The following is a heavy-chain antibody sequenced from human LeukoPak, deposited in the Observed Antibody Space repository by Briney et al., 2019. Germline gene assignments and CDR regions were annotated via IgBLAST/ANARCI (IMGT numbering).Heavy chain of an antibody. D-gene: IGHD5-18*01. CDR2: IYSGGST. CDR3: ARDERYTAMVAYYYYYGMDV. J-gene: IGHJ6*02. V-gene: IGHV3-66*01. CDR1: GFTVSSNY. Sequence: GGSLRLSCAASGFTVSSNYMSWVRQAPGKGLEWVSVIYSGGSTYYADSVKGRFTISRDNSKNTLYLQMNSLRAEDTAVYYCARDERYTAMVAYYYYYGMDVWGQGTTVTVSS.